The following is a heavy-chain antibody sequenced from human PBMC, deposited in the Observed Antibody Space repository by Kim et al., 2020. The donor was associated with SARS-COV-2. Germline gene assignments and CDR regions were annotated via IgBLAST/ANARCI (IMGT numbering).Heavy chain of an antibody. Sequence: ASVKVSCKASGYTFTGYYIHWVRQAPGQGLEWMGRINPDTGGTNYHQKFQGRVTVTRDTSISTAYMELSSLRSDDTAVYYCARAQALWASQPIVWMDGCG. CDR2: INPDTGGT. J-gene: IGHJ6*01. CDR3: ARAQALWASQPIVWMDG. D-gene: IGHD1-26*01. V-gene: IGHV1-2*06. CDR1: GYTFTGYY.